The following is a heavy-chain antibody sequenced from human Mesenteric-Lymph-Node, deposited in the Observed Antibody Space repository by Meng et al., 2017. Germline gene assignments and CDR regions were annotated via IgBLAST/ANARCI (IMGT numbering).Heavy chain of an antibody. CDR3: ARDVVVTAMRGSGYFDY. Sequence: VQLVQSWAEIKKPWSSVKVSCKASGGTFSSYAISWVRRAPGQGLEWMGGIIPIFGTANYAQKFQGRVTITADESTSTAYMELSSLRSEDTAVYYCARDVVVTAMRGSGYFDYWGQGTLVTVSS. J-gene: IGHJ4*02. CDR1: GGTFSSYA. CDR2: IIPIFGTA. V-gene: IGHV1-69*01. D-gene: IGHD2-21*02.